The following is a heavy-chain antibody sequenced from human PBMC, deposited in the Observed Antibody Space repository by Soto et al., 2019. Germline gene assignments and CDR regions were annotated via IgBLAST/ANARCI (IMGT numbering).Heavy chain of an antibody. V-gene: IGHV4-59*08. D-gene: IGHD6-19*01. CDR3: ARHWDGGSDWYIFDY. J-gene: IGHJ4*02. CDR2: VSDSGST. Sequence: QVQLQESGPGLVRPSETLSLTCTVSGASISSDYWSWIRQPPGKGLEWIGYVSDSGSTNYNPSLKSRVTISVDTSKNQVSLKLRSATAADTAVYYCARHWDGGSDWYIFDYWGQGTLVTVSS. CDR1: GASISSDY.